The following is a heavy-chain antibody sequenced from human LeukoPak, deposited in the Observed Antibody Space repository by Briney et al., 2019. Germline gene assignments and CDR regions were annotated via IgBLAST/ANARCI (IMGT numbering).Heavy chain of an antibody. CDR2: IYYTGSA. J-gene: IGHJ4*02. CDR3: ARGGDYGDLRYFDY. V-gene: IGHV4-39*01. Sequence: SETLSLTCSVSGASITSSSFYWGWIRQPPGKGLEWIGSIYYTGSADYNPSLKSRVTISVDTSKNQFSLKLTSVTAADAAVYYCARGGDYGDLRYFDYWGQGTLVTVSS. CDR1: GASITSSSFY. D-gene: IGHD4-17*01.